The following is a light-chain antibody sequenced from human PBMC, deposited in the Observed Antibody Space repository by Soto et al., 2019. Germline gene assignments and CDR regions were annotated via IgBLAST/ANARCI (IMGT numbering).Light chain of an antibody. V-gene: IGKV3-20*01. CDR2: DAS. J-gene: IGKJ2*01. CDR1: QSINSRS. Sequence: DIVLTQSPGTLSLSPGERATLSCGASQSINSRSLAWYQQKPGQAPRLLIYDASSRATGIPDRFSASGSGTDFTLTISSLEPEDFAVYYCQQYVASPYTFDQGTKVEIK. CDR3: QQYVASPYT.